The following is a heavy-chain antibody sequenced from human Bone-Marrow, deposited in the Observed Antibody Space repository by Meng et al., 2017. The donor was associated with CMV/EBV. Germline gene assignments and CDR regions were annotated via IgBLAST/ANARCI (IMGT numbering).Heavy chain of an antibody. V-gene: IGHV3-49*04. CDR3: TRDPFWSGYYYGVDV. CDR2: IRSKAYGGTT. CDR1: GSTLGDYA. Sequence: GGSLRLSGTASGSTLGDYAMSWVRQAPGKGLEWVGFIRSKAYGGTTEYAASVKGRFTISRDDSKSIAYLQMNSLKTEDTAVYYCTRDPFWSGYYYGVDVWGQGTTVTVSS. D-gene: IGHD3-3*01. J-gene: IGHJ6*02.